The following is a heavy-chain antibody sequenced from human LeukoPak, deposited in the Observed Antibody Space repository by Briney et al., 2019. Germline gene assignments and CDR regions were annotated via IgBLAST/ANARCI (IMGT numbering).Heavy chain of an antibody. CDR2: ISGSGGST. Sequence: PGGSLRLSCAAAGFTFSSYAMSWVRQAPGKGLEWVSAISGSGGSTYYADSVKGRFTISRDNSKNTLYLQMNSLRAEDTAVYYCADGEMATISGHYWGQGTLVTVSS. CDR3: ADGEMATISGHY. V-gene: IGHV3-23*01. J-gene: IGHJ4*02. D-gene: IGHD5-24*01. CDR1: GFTFSSYA.